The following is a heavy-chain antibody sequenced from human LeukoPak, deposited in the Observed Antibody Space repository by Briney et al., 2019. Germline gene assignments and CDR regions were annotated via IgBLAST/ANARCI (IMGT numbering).Heavy chain of an antibody. CDR1: KFTFSINA. D-gene: IGHD2-21*01. CDR2: ISGSGGDT. J-gene: IGHJ5*01. CDR3: AKGIDSFVVRLYNWLGS. V-gene: IGHV3-23*01. Sequence: SGGSLRLSCAASKFTFSINAMIGARQAPGKWLDWLVAISGSGGDTLYAVSVTGRLTLYRDNAKNTLYLQMNSLRAEDTAIYYCAKGIDSFVVRLYNWLGSWGQGTLVTVSS.